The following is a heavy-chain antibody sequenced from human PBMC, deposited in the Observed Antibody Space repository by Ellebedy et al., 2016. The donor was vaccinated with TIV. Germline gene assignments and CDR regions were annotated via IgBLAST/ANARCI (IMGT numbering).Heavy chain of an antibody. D-gene: IGHD6-25*01. CDR2: ISGSGANT. V-gene: IGHV3-23*01. J-gene: IGHJ4*02. CDR3: AKDLGKGGGSVFEY. CDR1: GFTFSGYW. Sequence: GGSLRLSXAASGFTFSGYWISWVRQAPGKGLQWVSAISGSGANTYYADSVKGRFTISKDTSKNTLGLQMNSLRAEDTAIYYCAKDLGKGGGSVFEYWGQGTLVTVSS.